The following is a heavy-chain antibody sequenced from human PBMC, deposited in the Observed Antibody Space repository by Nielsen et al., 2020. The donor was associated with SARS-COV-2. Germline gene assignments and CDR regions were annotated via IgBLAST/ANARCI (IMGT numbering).Heavy chain of an antibody. V-gene: IGHV5-51*01. CDR3: GRHLSVVHKGLEI. Sequence: KFSCKGSGYSFSSYWFALVRQMPGKGLEWMGIIYPGNSETRYSPSFQGQVTISADKSTSTAYLQWISLKASDTAMYYCGRHLSVVHKGLEIWGQGTMVTVSS. D-gene: IGHD1-1*01. CDR1: GYSFSSYW. CDR2: IYPGNSET. J-gene: IGHJ3*02.